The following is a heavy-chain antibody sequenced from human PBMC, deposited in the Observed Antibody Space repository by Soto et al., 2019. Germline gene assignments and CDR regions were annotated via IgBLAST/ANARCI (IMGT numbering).Heavy chain of an antibody. J-gene: IGHJ4*02. CDR2: IRGSGTGT. D-gene: IGHD4-17*01. CDR3: AKLASDSGDYGGFDY. Sequence: TGGSLRLSCAASGFTFSSHAMSWVRQAPGQGLEWVSSIRGSGTGTYYADSVKGRFTISRDNSNNTLYLQMNSLSAEDTALYFCAKLASDSGDYGGFDYWGQGTLVTVSS. CDR1: GFTFSSHA. V-gene: IGHV3-23*01.